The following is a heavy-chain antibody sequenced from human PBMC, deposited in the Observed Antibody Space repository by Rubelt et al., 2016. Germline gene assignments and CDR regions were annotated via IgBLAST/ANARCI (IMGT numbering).Heavy chain of an antibody. V-gene: IGHV4-59*12. Sequence: IGYIYYSGSTNYNPSLKSRVTISVDTSKNQFSLKLSSVTAADTAVYYCASYYVWGQGTMVTVSS. CDR3: ASYYV. D-gene: IGHD3-22*01. CDR2: IYYSGST. J-gene: IGHJ3*01.